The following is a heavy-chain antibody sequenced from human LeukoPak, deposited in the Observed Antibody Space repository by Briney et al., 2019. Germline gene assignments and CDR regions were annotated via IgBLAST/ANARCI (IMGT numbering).Heavy chain of an antibody. CDR1: GFTFDDYA. J-gene: IGHJ3*02. CDR2: ISGDGGST. V-gene: IGHV3-43*02. CDR3: AGDYYDSSGYPRDDAFDI. D-gene: IGHD3-22*01. Sequence: PGGSLRLSCAASGFTFDDYAMHWVRQAPGKGLEWVSLISGDGGSTYYADSVKGRFTISRDNSKNSLYLQMNSLRTEDTALYYCAGDYYDSSGYPRDDAFDIWGQGTMVTASS.